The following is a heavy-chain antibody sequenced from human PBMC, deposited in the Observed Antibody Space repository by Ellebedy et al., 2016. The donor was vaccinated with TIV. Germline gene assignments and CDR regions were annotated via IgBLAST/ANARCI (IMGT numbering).Heavy chain of an antibody. CDR3: ARGPYGGISVWYFDV. J-gene: IGHJ2*01. V-gene: IGHV1-46*01. D-gene: IGHD4-23*01. Sequence: ASVKVSCKASGYTFTTYYIHWVRQAPGQGLEWVGTLNPATGGTSYAQKFQGRVTLTRDTSTSTAYMELSSLGSDDTAVYYCARGPYGGISVWYFDVWGRGTPVTVSS. CDR1: GYTFTTYY. CDR2: LNPATGGT.